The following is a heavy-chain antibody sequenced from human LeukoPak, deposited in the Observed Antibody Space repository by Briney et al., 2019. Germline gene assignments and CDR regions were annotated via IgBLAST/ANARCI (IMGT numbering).Heavy chain of an antibody. V-gene: IGHV3-7*01. CDR1: GSTFSYYW. CDR3: ARDSPRGWSMDV. Sequence: GGSLTLTCAASGSTFSYYWMYWVRQAPGKGLEWVASIKLDGSEQYYLGSVKGRFTISRDNARNSLYLQMNSLRAEDTAMYYCARDSPRGWSMDVWGKGTTVTVSS. CDR2: IKLDGSEQ. D-gene: IGHD3-10*01. J-gene: IGHJ6*03.